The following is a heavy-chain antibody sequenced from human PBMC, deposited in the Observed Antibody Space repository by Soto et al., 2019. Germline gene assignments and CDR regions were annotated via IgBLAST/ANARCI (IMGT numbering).Heavy chain of an antibody. CDR2: IKQDGSEK. D-gene: IGHD6-13*01. V-gene: IGHV3-7*03. CDR1: VFTFSSYW. J-gene: IGHJ4*02. CDR3: ARAVREKLYSSSWYHFDY. Sequence: GPLRVSCAASVFTFSSYWMSWVRQAPGKGLEWVANIKQDGSEKYYVDSVKGRFTISRDNAKNSLYLQMNSLRAEDTAVYYCARAVREKLYSSSWYHFDYWGQGTLVTVSS.